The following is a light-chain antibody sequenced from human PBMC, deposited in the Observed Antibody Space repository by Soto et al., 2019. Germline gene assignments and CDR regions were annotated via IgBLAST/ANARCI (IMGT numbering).Light chain of an antibody. CDR2: NAS. V-gene: IGKV1-5*03. CDR1: QTISSW. Sequence: DIQMTKSPATLSGSVGDRVTITCRASQTISSWLAWYQQKPGNAPKLLIYNASTLKSGVPSRFSGSGSGTEFTLNISSLQPEGVAAYYCQSYNSYSAAFGEGTKVELK. CDR3: QSYNSYSAA. J-gene: IGKJ1*01.